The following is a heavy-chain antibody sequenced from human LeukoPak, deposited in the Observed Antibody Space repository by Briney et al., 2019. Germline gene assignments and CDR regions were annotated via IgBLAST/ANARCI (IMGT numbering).Heavy chain of an antibody. CDR1: GFAFGSYT. D-gene: IGHD6-19*01. Sequence: GQSLRLSCAASGFAFGSYTMNWVRQAPGEGLEWVSSISPSGSSTSNADSVKGRFTISRDNAKTSLNLQMNTLRAQHTITFYCGRDFVGVSGVGGPGGQGSLISVSS. CDR2: ISPSGSST. J-gene: IGHJ4*02. CDR3: GRDFVGVSGVGGP. V-gene: IGHV3-21*01.